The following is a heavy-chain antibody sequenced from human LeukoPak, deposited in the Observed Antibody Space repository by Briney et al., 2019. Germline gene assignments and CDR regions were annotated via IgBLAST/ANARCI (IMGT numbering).Heavy chain of an antibody. J-gene: IGHJ4*02. CDR3: ARDERGSGSYNFDY. CDR1: GYTFTGYY. D-gene: IGHD3-10*01. V-gene: IGHV1-2*04. Sequence: GASVTVSCKASGYTFTGYYMHWVRQAPGQGREWMGWINPNSGGTNYAQKFQGWVTMTRDTSISTAYMELSRLRSDDTAVYYCARDERGSGSYNFDYWGQGTLVTVSS. CDR2: INPNSGGT.